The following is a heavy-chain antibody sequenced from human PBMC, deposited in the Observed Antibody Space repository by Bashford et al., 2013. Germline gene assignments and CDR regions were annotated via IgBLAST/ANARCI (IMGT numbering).Heavy chain of an antibody. CDR3: ARRHDSSGLGY. CDR1: GGSISSGGYS. Sequence: SETLSLTCAVSGGSISSGGYSWSWIRQPPGKGLEWIGYIYHSGSTYYNPSLKSRVTISVDRSKNQFSLKLSSVTAADTAVYYCARRHDSSGLGYWGQGTLVTVSS. CDR2: IYHSGST. D-gene: IGHD3-22*01. J-gene: IGHJ4*02. V-gene: IGHV4-30-2*01.